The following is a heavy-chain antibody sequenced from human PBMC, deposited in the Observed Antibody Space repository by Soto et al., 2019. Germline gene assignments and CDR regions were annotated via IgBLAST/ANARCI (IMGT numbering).Heavy chain of an antibody. J-gene: IGHJ6*02. V-gene: IGHV4-61*01. CDR2: IYYSGST. CDR1: RGSVRSGSYY. Sequence: PSDTLSLTCTVSRGSVRSGSYYCSCIRQPPGKGLGWIGYIYYSGSTNYTPSLKSRVTISVDTSKNQYSLKLSSVTAADTAVYYCARDAHDYDFWSGYYYYGMDVWGQGTTVTVSS. CDR3: ARDAHDYDFWSGYYYYGMDV. D-gene: IGHD3-3*01.